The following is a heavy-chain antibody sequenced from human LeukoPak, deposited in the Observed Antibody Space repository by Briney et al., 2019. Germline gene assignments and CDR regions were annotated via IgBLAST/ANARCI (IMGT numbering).Heavy chain of an antibody. J-gene: IGHJ4*02. CDR1: GGSISSGSYY. CDR3: ARHRGDSSSYFDY. Sequence: KPSQTLSLTCTVSGGSISSGSYYWSWIRQPAGKGLEWIGSIYYSGSTYYNPSLKSRVTISVDTSKNQFSLKLSSVTAADTAVYYCARHRGDSSSYFDYWGQGTLVTVSS. V-gene: IGHV4-39*01. D-gene: IGHD6-13*01. CDR2: IYYSGST.